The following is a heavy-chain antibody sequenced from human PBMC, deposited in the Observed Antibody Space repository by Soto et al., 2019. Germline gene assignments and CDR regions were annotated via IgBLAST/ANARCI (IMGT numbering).Heavy chain of an antibody. CDR1: GYTFTSYG. CDR3: ARAKTPYMVRELPFDP. J-gene: IGHJ5*02. D-gene: IGHD3-10*01. Sequence: ASVKVSCKASGYTFTSYGISWVRQAPGQGLEWMGWISAYNGNTNYAQKLQGRVTMTTDTSTSTAYMELRSLRSDDTAVYYCARAKTPYMVRELPFDPWGQGTLVTVSS. CDR2: ISAYNGNT. V-gene: IGHV1-18*01.